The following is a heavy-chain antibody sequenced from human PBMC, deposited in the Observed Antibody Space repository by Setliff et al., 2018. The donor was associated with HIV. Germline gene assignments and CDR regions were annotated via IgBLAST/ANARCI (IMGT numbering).Heavy chain of an antibody. V-gene: IGHV1-69*10. CDR3: AREVDGLELDH. J-gene: IGHJ4*02. Sequence: GASVKVSCKASGGTSNTYAINWVRQAPGQGLEWMGQVITILDITSYAQKFQGRVTITTDTSTNTAYMELRSLKSDDTAVYYCAREVDGLELDHWGQGTLVTVSS. CDR2: VITILDIT. CDR1: GGTSNTYA.